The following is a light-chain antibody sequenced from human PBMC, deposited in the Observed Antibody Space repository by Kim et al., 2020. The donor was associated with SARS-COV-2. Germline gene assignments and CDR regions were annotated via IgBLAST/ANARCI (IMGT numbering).Light chain of an antibody. V-gene: IGLV3-1*01. Sequence: SYELTQPPSVSVSPGQTASITCSGDKLGDKYACWYQQKPGQSPVLVIYQDSKRPSGIPERFSGSNSGNTATLTIGGTQAMDEADYYCQAWDSSIWVFGGGTQLTVL. CDR1: KLGDKY. CDR3: QAWDSSIWV. CDR2: QDS. J-gene: IGLJ3*02.